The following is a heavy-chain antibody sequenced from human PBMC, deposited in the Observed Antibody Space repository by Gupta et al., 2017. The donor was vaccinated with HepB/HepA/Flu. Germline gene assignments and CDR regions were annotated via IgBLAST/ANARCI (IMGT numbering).Heavy chain of an antibody. CDR1: GFTFSTRG. CDR2: FSADGKKK. CDR3: AKEEGPFTEGGFEI. J-gene: IGHJ3*02. Sequence: QVQLVESGGDVVHPGGSLRLSGVASGFTFSTRGLHWVRQAPGKGLEWVAVFSADGKKKFYADSVKGRFTISEDKSRNTLFLQMNSLRPEDTAVYYCAKEEGPFTEGGFEIWGQGTQVTVSS. D-gene: IGHD2-15*01. V-gene: IGHV3-30*18.